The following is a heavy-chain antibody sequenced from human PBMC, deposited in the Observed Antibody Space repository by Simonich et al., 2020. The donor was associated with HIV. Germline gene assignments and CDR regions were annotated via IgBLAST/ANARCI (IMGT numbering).Heavy chain of an antibody. Sequence: EVQLVQSGAEVKQPGESLKISCKGSGYIFASYWIAWGRPRPGRGREWRGLIYPVDSDTTYTPSVPGQVTISADKSFSTAYLQWSSLKASDTAMYYCAKSNANWFDPWGQGTLVTVSS. J-gene: IGHJ5*02. CDR2: IYPVDSDT. V-gene: IGHV5-51*01. D-gene: IGHD7-27*01. CDR1: GYIFASYW. CDR3: AKSNANWFDP.